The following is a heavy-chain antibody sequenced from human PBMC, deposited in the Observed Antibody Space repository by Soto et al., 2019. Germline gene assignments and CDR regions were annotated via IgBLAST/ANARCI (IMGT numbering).Heavy chain of an antibody. D-gene: IGHD3-16*02. CDR2: ISYDGSNK. Sequence: LRLSCAASGFTFSSYAMHWVRQAPGKGLEWVAVISYDGSNKYYADSVKGRFTISRDNSKNTLYLQMNSLRAEDTAVYYCARDQPVDDYVWGSYPPYYWGQGTLVTVS. V-gene: IGHV3-30-3*01. CDR3: ARDQPVDDYVWGSYPPYY. J-gene: IGHJ4*02. CDR1: GFTFSSYA.